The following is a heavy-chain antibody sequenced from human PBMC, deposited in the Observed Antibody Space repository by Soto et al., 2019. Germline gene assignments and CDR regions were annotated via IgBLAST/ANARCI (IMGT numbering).Heavy chain of an antibody. D-gene: IGHD6-13*01. CDR1: GYTFTSYD. Sequence: ASVKVSCKASGYTFTSYDINWVRQATGQGLEWMGWMNPNSGNTGYAQKFQGRVTMTRNTSISTAYMELSSLRSEDTAVYYCARLLAAAAGTGIGYYYYYMDVWGKGTTVTVSS. CDR3: ARLLAAAAGTGIGYYYYYMDV. V-gene: IGHV1-8*01. CDR2: MNPNSGNT. J-gene: IGHJ6*03.